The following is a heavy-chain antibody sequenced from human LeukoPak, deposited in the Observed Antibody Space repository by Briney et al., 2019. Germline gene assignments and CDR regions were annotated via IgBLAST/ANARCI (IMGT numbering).Heavy chain of an antibody. J-gene: IGHJ4*02. CDR2: IYHSGST. CDR1: GYSISSGYY. Sequence: SETLSLTCTVSGYSISSGYYWGWIRQPPGKGLEWIGSIYHSGSTYYNPSPKSRVTISVDTSKNQFSLKLSSVTAADTAVYYCARVIVLMVYAMGFDYWGQGTLVTVSS. CDR3: ARVIVLMVYAMGFDY. V-gene: IGHV4-38-2*02. D-gene: IGHD2-8*01.